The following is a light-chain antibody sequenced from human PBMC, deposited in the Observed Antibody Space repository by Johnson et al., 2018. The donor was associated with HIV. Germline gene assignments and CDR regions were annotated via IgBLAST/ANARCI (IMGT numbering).Light chain of an antibody. CDR2: DND. CDR3: GTLDSSLSP. J-gene: IGLJ1*01. CDR1: SSNIGNNY. V-gene: IGLV1-51*01. Sequence: QSVLTQPPSVSAAPGQKVTISCSGSSSNIGNNYISWYQQLPGTAPKLLIYDNDKRPSGIPDRFYGSKSGTSATLGITGLQTGDEADYYGGTLDSSLSPFGTGTKVTVL.